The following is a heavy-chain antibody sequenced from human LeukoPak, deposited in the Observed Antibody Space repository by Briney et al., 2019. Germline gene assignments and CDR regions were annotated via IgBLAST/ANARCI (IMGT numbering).Heavy chain of an antibody. J-gene: IGHJ4*02. CDR3: ARVTRSATDLDY. CDR1: GDSISSTTYY. CDR2: IYYSGST. D-gene: IGHD1/OR15-1a*01. Sequence: PSETLSLTCTVSGDSISSTTYYWGWIRQPPGKGLEWIGSIYYSGSTYYNPSLKSRVTISVDTSKNQFSLKLSSVTAADTAVYYCARVTRSATDLDYWGQGTLVTVSS. V-gene: IGHV4-39*07.